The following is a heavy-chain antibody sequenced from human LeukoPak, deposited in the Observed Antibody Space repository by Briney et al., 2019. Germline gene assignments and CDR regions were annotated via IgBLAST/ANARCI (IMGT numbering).Heavy chain of an antibody. Sequence: ASVRVSCRTSGYTFTGYYLHWVRQAPGQRPEWMGRIDPDSGGTHYGQKFQGRVTVTRDTSITSVYMELSGLTSDDTAVYYCARVPGPYTTSRFDFWGQGTLVTVSS. V-gene: IGHV1-2*02. CDR1: GYTFTGYY. D-gene: IGHD2-2*02. CDR2: IDPDSGGT. CDR3: ARVPGPYTTSRFDF. J-gene: IGHJ4*02.